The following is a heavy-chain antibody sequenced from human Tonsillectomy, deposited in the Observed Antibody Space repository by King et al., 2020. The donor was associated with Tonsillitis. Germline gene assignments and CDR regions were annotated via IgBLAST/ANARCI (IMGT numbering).Heavy chain of an antibody. CDR1: GFTFSDHD. J-gene: IGHJ4*02. D-gene: IGHD3-16*01. Sequence: VQLVESGGGLVQPGGSLRLSCTASGFTFSDHDMDWVRQAPGRGLEWVGRSRNKIKGYTTEYAASGKGRFTISRDASMNSLYLQLNSLKTEDTAVYYCAVFRRTWGYWGQGTLVTVSS. CDR2: SRNKIKGYTT. CDR3: AVFRRTWGY. V-gene: IGHV3-72*01.